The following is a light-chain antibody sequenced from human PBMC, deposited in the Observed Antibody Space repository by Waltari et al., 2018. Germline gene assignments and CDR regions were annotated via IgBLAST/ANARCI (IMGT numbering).Light chain of an antibody. Sequence: EIVLTQSPATLSLSPGERATLSCRASQSVSSYLAWYQQKPGQAPRLLIYDASNRATGIPARFSGSGSGTDFTLTISSLEPEDFAVYYCQQRRNWPGTFGQGTKLEIK. CDR3: QQRRNWPGT. V-gene: IGKV3-11*01. CDR1: QSVSSY. J-gene: IGKJ2*01. CDR2: DAS.